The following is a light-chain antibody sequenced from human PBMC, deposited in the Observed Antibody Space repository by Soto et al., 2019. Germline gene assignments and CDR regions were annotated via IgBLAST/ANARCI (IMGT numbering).Light chain of an antibody. CDR1: SSDIGSYNL. J-gene: IGLJ1*01. CDR3: RSYTSISTYV. V-gene: IGLV2-14*02. Sequence: QSVLTQPASVSGSPGQSITISCTGTSSDIGSYNLVSWYQQHPGKAPKLMIYEGSKRPSGVSNRFSGSKSGNTASLTISGLQAEDEADYCCRSYTSISTYVFGSGTKVTV. CDR2: EGS.